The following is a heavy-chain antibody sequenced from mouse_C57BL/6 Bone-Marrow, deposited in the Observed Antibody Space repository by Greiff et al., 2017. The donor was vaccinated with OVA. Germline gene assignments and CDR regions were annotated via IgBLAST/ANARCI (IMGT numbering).Heavy chain of an antibody. CDR2: INPNNGGT. CDR1: GYTFTDYY. Sequence: VQLQQSGPELVKPGASVKISCKASGYTFTDYYMNWVKQSHGKSLEWIGDINPNNGGTSYNQKFKGKATLTVDKSSSTAYMELHSLTSEDSAVDDCARFHYGSRGDEAMDYWGQGTSVTVSA. V-gene: IGHV1-26*01. CDR3: ARFHYGSRGDEAMDY. J-gene: IGHJ4*01. D-gene: IGHD1-1*01.